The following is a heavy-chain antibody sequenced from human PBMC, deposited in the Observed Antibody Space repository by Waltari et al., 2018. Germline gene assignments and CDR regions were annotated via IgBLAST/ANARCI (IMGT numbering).Heavy chain of an antibody. J-gene: IGHJ4*02. CDR3: ARERIRKDF. Sequence: QVQLVQSGPEMKKPGASVKVSCKTSGYNFVAYGISWVRQAPGQGLEWMGYSTPYNGKAKYAEKFQGRLTLSTDTSTSTAYLEVRSLTPDDTAVYYCARERIRKDFWGQGALVTVSS. CDR1: GYNFVAYG. D-gene: IGHD3-10*01. V-gene: IGHV1-18*01. CDR2: STPYNGKA.